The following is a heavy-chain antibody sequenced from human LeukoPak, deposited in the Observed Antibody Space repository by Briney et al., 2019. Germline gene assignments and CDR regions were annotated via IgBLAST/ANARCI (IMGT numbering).Heavy chain of an antibody. CDR1: GFQFSSFW. V-gene: IGHV3-74*01. D-gene: IGHD1-1*01. J-gene: IGHJ4*02. Sequence: GGSLRLSCSASGFQFSSFWMHWVRQAPGKGLVWVSRINLDGRGTTYADSVKGRFTISRDNAKNTLYLQMNTLRDEDTGIYYCARDGRGNWNDTPRYWGQGILVTVSS. CDR3: ARDGRGNWNDTPRY. CDR2: INLDGRGT.